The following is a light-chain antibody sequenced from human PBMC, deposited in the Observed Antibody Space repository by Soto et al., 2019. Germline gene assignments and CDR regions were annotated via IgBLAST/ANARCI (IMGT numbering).Light chain of an antibody. CDR2: EVS. CDR3: SSYTSTSTLYV. CDR1: SNDVGGYNY. J-gene: IGLJ1*01. Sequence: QSALTQPASVSGSHGQSITISCTGTSNDVGGYNYVSWYQQHPGKAPKLMIYEVSNRPSGVSNRFSGSKSGNTASLTISGLQAEDEADYSCSSYTSTSTLYVFGTGTKLSVL. V-gene: IGLV2-14*01.